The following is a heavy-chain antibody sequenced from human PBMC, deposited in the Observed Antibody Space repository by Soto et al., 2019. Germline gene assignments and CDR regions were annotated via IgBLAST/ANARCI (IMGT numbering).Heavy chain of an antibody. V-gene: IGHV4-31*03. Sequence: LSLTCTVSGGSISSGGYYWSWIRQHPGKGLEWIGYIYYSGSTYYNPSLKSRVTISVDTSKNQFSLKLSSVTAADTAVYYCARAPNIHIVATSTQYYYYYYYMDVWGKGTTVTVSS. CDR3: ARAPNIHIVATSTQYYYYYYYMDV. J-gene: IGHJ6*03. CDR2: IYYSGST. D-gene: IGHD5-12*01. CDR1: GGSISSGGYY.